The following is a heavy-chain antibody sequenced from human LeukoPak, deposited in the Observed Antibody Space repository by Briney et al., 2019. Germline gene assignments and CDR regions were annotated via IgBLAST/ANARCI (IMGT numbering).Heavy chain of an antibody. Sequence: SVKVSCKASGGTFSSYAISWVRQAPGQGLEWMGRIIPTFGTANYAQKFQGRVTITTDESTSTAYMELSSLRSEDTAVYYCAKDPRGAVAGFDYWGQGTLVTVSS. CDR3: AKDPRGAVAGFDY. V-gene: IGHV1-69*05. J-gene: IGHJ4*02. CDR1: GGTFSSYA. D-gene: IGHD6-19*01. CDR2: IIPTFGTA.